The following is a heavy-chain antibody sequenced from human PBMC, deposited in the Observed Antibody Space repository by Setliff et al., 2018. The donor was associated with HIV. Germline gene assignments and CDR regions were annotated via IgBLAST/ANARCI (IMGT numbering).Heavy chain of an antibody. D-gene: IGHD6-19*01. CDR3: ARSPRIGVAGEFEY. CDR2: IYTSGSV. CDR1: GGSISSYY. Sequence: SETLSLTCTVSGGSISSYYWSWIRQPPGKGLEWIGYIYTSGSVNYNPSLNSRVTISVGTSKNQFSLKVNSVTAADTAVYYCARSPRIGVAGEFEYWGQGTLVTVSS. J-gene: IGHJ4*02. V-gene: IGHV4-4*09.